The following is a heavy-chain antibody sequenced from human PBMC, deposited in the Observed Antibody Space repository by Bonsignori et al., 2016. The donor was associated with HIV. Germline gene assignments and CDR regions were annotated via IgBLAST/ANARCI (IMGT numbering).Heavy chain of an antibody. CDR2: ISYDGSNK. Sequence: GGSLRLSCAASGFTFSSYGMHWVRQAPGKGLEWVAVISYDGSNKYYADSVKGRFTISRDNSKNTLYLQMNSLRAEDTAVYYCAKVYSGSPTAYYFDYWGQGTLVTVSS. V-gene: IGHV3-30*18. CDR3: AKVYSGSPTAYYFDY. J-gene: IGHJ4*02. CDR1: GFTFSSYG. D-gene: IGHD1-26*01.